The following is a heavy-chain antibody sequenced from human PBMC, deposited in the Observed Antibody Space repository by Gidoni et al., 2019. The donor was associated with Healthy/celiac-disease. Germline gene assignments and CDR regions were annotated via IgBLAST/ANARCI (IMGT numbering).Heavy chain of an antibody. Sequence: EVQLFASGGGLLQPWVFLRPSLAASVFAFSSSAMSCVRRAPGKGREGVAGIGRGRGSTYYGDSGKGRCNSTRDKSKNTLYRKTNSLRAEETAVYYWAKDLASQLRYFDWTARVGYYYNGMDVWGQGTTVTVSS. V-gene: IGHV3-23*01. CDR1: VFAFSSSA. CDR3: AKDLASQLRYFDWTARVGYYYNGMDV. D-gene: IGHD3-9*01. CDR2: IGRGRGST. J-gene: IGHJ6*02.